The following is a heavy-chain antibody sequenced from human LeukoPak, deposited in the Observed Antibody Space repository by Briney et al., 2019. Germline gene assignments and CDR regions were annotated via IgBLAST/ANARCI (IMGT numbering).Heavy chain of an antibody. V-gene: IGHV1-69*13. D-gene: IGHD2-8*01. J-gene: IGHJ4*02. CDR2: IIPIFGTA. CDR3: ATGYCTNGVCFPPGTNYYFDY. Sequence: SVKVSCKASGGTFSSYAISWVRQAPGQGLEWMGGIIPIFGTANYAQKFQGRVTITADESTSTAYMELSSLRSEDTAVYYCATGYCTNGVCFPPGTNYYFDYWGRGTLVTVSS. CDR1: GGTFSSYA.